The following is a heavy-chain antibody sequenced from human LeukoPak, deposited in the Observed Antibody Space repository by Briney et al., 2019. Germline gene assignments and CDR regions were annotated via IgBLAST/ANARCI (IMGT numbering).Heavy chain of an antibody. CDR2: IYSGGST. V-gene: IGHV3-53*01. Sequence: GGSLRLSCAASGFTVSSNYMSWVRQAPGKGLEGVSVIYSGGSTYYADSVKGRFTISRDNSKNTLYLQMNSLRAEDTAVYYCARDPRYYYDSSGRADAFDVWGQGTMVTVSS. J-gene: IGHJ3*01. CDR3: ARDPRYYYDSSGRADAFDV. CDR1: GFTVSSNY. D-gene: IGHD3-22*01.